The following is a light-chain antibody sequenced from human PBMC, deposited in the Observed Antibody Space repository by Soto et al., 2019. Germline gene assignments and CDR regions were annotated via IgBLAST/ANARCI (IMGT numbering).Light chain of an antibody. Sequence: QSALTQPASVSGSPGQSITISCTGSSSDVGSYNLVSWYQQHPGKAPKLMTYEVSRRPSGVSNRFSGSQSGNTASLTISGLQAEDEADYYCCSYAGGSTYVIFGGGTKLTVL. V-gene: IGLV2-23*02. CDR1: SSDVGSYNL. J-gene: IGLJ2*01. CDR3: CSYAGGSTYVI. CDR2: EVS.